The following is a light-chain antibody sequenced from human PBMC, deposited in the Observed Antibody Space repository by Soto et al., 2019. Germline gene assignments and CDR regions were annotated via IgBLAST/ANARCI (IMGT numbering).Light chain of an antibody. CDR2: DVS. CDR1: SSDVGAYNY. V-gene: IGLV2-11*01. Sequence: QSALTQPRSVSGSPGQSVTISCTGTSSDVGAYNYVSWYQQYPGKAPKLMINDVSNRPSGVPDRFSGSKSGNTASLTISGLQAEDEADYYCCSYAGSYPGVFGGGTKLTVL. J-gene: IGLJ2*01. CDR3: CSYAGSYPGV.